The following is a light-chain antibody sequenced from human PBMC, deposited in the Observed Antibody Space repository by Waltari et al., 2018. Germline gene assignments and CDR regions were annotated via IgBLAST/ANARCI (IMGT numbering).Light chain of an antibody. CDR1: QDISSY. V-gene: IGKV1-27*01. Sequence: DIQMTQSPSSLSASVEDRVTITCRASQDISSYLAWYQQRPGKVPKLLIYAASTLQSGVPSRFSGSGSGTDFTLTISSLQPEDVATYYCHKYNSAPFTFGPGTKVHFK. J-gene: IGKJ3*01. CDR3: HKYNSAPFT. CDR2: AAS.